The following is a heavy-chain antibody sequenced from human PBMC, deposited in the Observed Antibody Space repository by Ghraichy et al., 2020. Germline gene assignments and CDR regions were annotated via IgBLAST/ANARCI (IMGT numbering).Heavy chain of an antibody. Sequence: ASVKLSCKASGYTFTSYYMHWVRQAPGQGLEWMGIINPSGGSTSYAQKFQGRVTMTRDTSTSTGYMELSSLRSEDTAVYYCARASYYGSARDAFDIWGQGTMVTVSS. CDR2: INPSGGST. CDR3: ARASYYGSARDAFDI. J-gene: IGHJ3*02. CDR1: GYTFTSYY. D-gene: IGHD3-10*01. V-gene: IGHV1-46*01.